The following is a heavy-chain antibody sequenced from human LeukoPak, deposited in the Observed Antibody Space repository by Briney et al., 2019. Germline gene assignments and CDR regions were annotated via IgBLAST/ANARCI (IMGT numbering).Heavy chain of an antibody. Sequence: ASVKVSCKASGSTFTNYYIHWVRQAPGQGLAWMGLINPSGGFTNYVQNFQGRVTMTKDTSTRTVYMDLSSLRSEDTAVYYCAAGGYSGFDPFAYWGQGTLVTVSS. CDR2: INPSGGFT. V-gene: IGHV1-46*03. J-gene: IGHJ4*02. CDR3: AAGGYSGFDPFAY. D-gene: IGHD5-12*01. CDR1: GSTFTNYY.